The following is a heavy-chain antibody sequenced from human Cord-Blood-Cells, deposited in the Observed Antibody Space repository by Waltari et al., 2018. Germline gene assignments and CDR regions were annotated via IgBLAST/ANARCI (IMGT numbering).Heavy chain of an antibody. Sequence: QVQLVQSGAEVKKPGASVKVSCKASGYTFTGYYMHWVRQAPGQGHEWMGWINPNSGGTKYAQKCQGWVTMTRDTSISTAYMELSRLRSDDTAVYYCSRGALEYSSSSFDYWGQGTLVTVSS. D-gene: IGHD6-6*01. J-gene: IGHJ4*02. CDR1: GYTFTGYY. V-gene: IGHV1-2*04. CDR2: INPNSGGT. CDR3: SRGALEYSSSSFDY.